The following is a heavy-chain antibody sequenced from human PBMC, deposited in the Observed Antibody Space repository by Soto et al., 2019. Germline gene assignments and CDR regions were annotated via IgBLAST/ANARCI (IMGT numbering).Heavy chain of an antibody. CDR1: GFTFSRST. CDR2: ITSSGSYV. CDR3: VKDEGIEAMDV. V-gene: IGHV3-21*01. Sequence: GGSLRLSCVPSGFTFSRSTMNWVRQAPGKGLEWVASITSSGSYVYYADSVKGRFSASRDNAKNSLSLQMDSLRPDDTAIYFCVKDEGIEAMDVWGQGTTVTVS. J-gene: IGHJ6*02. D-gene: IGHD3-3*02.